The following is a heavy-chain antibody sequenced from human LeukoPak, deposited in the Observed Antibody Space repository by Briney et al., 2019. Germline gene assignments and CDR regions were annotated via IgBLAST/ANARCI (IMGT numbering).Heavy chain of an antibody. Sequence: GGSLRLSCAASGFTFSSYAMHWVRQAPGKGLEWVAVISYDGSNKYYADPVKGRFTISRDNSKNTLYLQMNSLRAEDTAVYYCARVQRYYYDSSGYGSLTLWGQGTLVTVSS. J-gene: IGHJ4*02. V-gene: IGHV3-30-3*01. CDR1: GFTFSSYA. CDR3: ARVQRYYYDSSGYGSLTL. D-gene: IGHD3-22*01. CDR2: ISYDGSNK.